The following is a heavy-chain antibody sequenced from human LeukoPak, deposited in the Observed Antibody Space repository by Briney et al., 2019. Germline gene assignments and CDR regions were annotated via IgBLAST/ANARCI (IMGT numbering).Heavy chain of an antibody. J-gene: IGHJ4*02. CDR3: AKERGAEAGTVYFDY. Sequence: PGGSLRLSCAASGFSFGSYGMHWVRQAPGKGLEWVAVISFDGSNKNYADSVKGRFTISRDNSKNTLYLQMNSLRTEDTAVYYCAKERGAEAGTVYFDYWGQGTLVTVSS. CDR1: GFSFGSYG. D-gene: IGHD6-13*01. CDR2: ISFDGSNK. V-gene: IGHV3-30*18.